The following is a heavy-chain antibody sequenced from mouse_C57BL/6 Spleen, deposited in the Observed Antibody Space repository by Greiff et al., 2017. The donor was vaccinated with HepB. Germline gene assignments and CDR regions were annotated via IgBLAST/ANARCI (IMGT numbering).Heavy chain of an antibody. V-gene: IGHV1-80*01. CDR3: AREGSTVVDYFDY. CDR2: IYPGDGDT. Sequence: LQQSGAELVKPGASVKISCKASGYAFSSYWMNWVKQRPGKGLEWIGQIYPGDGDTNYNGKFKGKATLTADKSSSTAYMQLSSLTSEDSAVYFCAREGSTVVDYFDYWGQGTTLTVSS. D-gene: IGHD1-1*01. CDR1: GYAFSSYW. J-gene: IGHJ2*01.